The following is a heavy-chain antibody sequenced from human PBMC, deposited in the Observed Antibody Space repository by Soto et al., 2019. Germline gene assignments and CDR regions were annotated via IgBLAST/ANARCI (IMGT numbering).Heavy chain of an antibody. V-gene: IGHV4-59*12. CDR1: GGSIIGYY. J-gene: IGHJ5*02. CDR3: ARAGAKSNWFDP. D-gene: IGHD6-25*01. Sequence: PSEPLSLTCTVSGGSIIGYYWSWIRQPPGRGLEWIGYIYYAGNTLYTPSLNSRVTISVDTSKNQFSLKLNSVTAADTAVYYCARAGAKSNWFDPWGHGTQVTVSS. CDR2: IYYAGNT.